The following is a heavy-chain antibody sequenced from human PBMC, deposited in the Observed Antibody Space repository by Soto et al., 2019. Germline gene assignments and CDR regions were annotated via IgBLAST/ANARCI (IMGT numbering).Heavy chain of an antibody. CDR1: GGSFSGHY. D-gene: IGHD6-6*01. CDR2: INPSGSA. J-gene: IGHJ4*02. CDR3: ARFLGRSSSSTDY. V-gene: IGHV4-34*01. Sequence: SSETLSLTCAVYGGSFSGHYWSWIRQPPGKGLERIGEINPSGSANYNPSLKSRVTISVDTSKNQFSLNLSSVTAADTAVYYCARFLGRSSSSTDYWGQGTLVTVSS.